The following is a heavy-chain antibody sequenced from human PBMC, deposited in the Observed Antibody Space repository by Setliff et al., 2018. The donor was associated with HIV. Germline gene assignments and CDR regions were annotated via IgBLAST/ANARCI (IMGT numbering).Heavy chain of an antibody. CDR3: AREDVTTSGLDI. CDR1: GFTFSSHW. Sequence: PGGSLRLSCAASGFTFSSHWMHWVRQAPGKGLVWVSRIKSDGSSTAYADSVKGRFTISRDNAKSTLYLQMNSLRVEDTAVYYCAREDVTTSGLDIWGQGTMVTVSS. D-gene: IGHD4-17*01. CDR2: IKSDGSST. J-gene: IGHJ3*02. V-gene: IGHV3-74*01.